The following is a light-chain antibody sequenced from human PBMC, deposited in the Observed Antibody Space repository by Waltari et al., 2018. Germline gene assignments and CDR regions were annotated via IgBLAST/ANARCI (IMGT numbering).Light chain of an antibody. J-gene: IGLJ2*01. V-gene: IGLV2-14*03. CDR3: SSYTGSNTLI. CDR2: DAN. CDR1: SNDVGSSNY. Sequence: QSVLTQPASVSGSPGQSITISCSGTSNDVGSSNYVAWYQQHPGKAPKLMIYDANNRPSGVSKRFSGSKSGNTASLTISGLQAEDEANYHCSSYTGSNTLIFGGGTKLTVL.